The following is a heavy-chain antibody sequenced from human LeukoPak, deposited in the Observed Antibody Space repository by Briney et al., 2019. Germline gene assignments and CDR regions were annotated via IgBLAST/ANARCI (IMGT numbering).Heavy chain of an antibody. CDR2: IKQDGSEE. CDR3: AKGLGPLVRGVVPRTYYMDV. V-gene: IGHV3-7*01. J-gene: IGHJ6*03. CDR1: GFTFSSYW. Sequence: GGSLRLSCAASGFTFSSYWMSWVRQAPGKGLEWVANIKQDGSEENYVDSVKGRFTISRDNAKNSLYLQMNSLRAEDTALYYCAKGLGPLVRGVVPRTYYMDVWGRGTTVTVSS. D-gene: IGHD3-10*01.